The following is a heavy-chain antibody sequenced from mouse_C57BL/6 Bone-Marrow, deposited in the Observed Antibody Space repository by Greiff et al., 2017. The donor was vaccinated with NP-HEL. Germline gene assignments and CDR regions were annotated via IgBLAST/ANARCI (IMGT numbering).Heavy chain of an antibody. CDR2: IRYSGST. Sequence: EVKLVESGPGMVKPSQSLSLTCTVTGYSITSGYDWHWIRHFPGNKLEWMGYIRYSGSTNYNPSLKSRISITHDTSKNHFFLKLNSVTTEDTAAYYGARGGPVGMDYWGQGTSVTVSS. D-gene: IGHD1-1*01. CDR1: GYSITSGYD. V-gene: IGHV3-1*01. CDR3: ARGGPVGMDY. J-gene: IGHJ4*01.